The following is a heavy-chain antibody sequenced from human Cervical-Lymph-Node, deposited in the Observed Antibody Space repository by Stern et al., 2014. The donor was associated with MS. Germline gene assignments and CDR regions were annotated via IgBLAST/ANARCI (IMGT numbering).Heavy chain of an antibody. CDR3: ARQPVTGTTPFDY. CDR2: FHHSGST. Sequence: QVQLQESGPGLVKPSETLSLTCVVSGASMDSSTSYWAWIRQPPGKGLEWIGNFHHSGSTHYNPSLKSRVPISGDTSKTQLSLRMTSTTAADTALYFCARQPVTGTTPFDYWGQGTRVTVSS. V-gene: IGHV4-39*01. J-gene: IGHJ4*02. CDR1: GASMDSSTSY. D-gene: IGHD1-7*01.